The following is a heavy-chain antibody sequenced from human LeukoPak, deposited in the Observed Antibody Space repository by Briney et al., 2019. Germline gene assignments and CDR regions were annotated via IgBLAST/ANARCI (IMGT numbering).Heavy chain of an antibody. D-gene: IGHD3-22*01. J-gene: IGHJ4*02. V-gene: IGHV3-30*02. CDR3: GRDVSDTVVVITHNFDF. CDR2: IRHDGTNK. CDR1: GFTFNSYG. Sequence: GGSLRFSCAASGFTFNSYGMHWVRRAPGKGLEWVAFIRHDGTNKYYADSVKGRFTISRDNSKNTLFLQVSSLRVEDTAVYYCGRDVSDTVVVITHNFDFWGQGTLATVSS.